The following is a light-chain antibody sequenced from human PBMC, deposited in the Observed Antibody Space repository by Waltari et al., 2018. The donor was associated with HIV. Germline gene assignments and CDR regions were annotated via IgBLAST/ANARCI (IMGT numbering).Light chain of an antibody. CDR3: LQAYGVPLT. CDR2: GAS. CDR1: QSVRSY. J-gene: IGKJ5*01. Sequence: DIQMTQSPSSLSASVGDTVTITCRASQSVRSYLNWYQQKSGRAPQLLISGASTLQGGVSSRFKGRGSGTDFALTINNLQPDDFATYYCLQAYGVPLTFGQGTRLEI. V-gene: IGKV1-39*01.